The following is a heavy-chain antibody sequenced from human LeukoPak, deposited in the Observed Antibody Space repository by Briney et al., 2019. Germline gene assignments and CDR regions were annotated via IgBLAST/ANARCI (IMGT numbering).Heavy chain of an antibody. J-gene: IGHJ5*02. Sequence: SVKVSCKASGGTFSSYAISWVRHAPGQGLEWMGGIIPIFGTANYAQKFQGRVTITADESTSTAYMELSSLRSEDTAVYYCARGPARISKGNWFDPSGQGTLVTVYS. CDR2: IIPIFGTA. CDR3: ARGPARISKGNWFDP. CDR1: GGTFSSYA. V-gene: IGHV1-69*13. D-gene: IGHD2-15*01.